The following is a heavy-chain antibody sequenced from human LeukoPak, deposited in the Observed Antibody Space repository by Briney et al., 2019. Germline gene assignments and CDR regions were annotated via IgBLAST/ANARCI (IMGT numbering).Heavy chain of an antibody. J-gene: IGHJ4*02. CDR2: ISAGGGST. V-gene: IGHV3-23*01. D-gene: IGHD3-22*01. Sequence: PGGSLRLSCAASGFTFSSYAMSWVRQAPGKGLEWVSGISAGGGSTYYADSVKGRFTISRDNSKNSLYLQMNSLRAEDTALYYCARYYDYDSRGYYYYFDYWGQGTLVTVSS. CDR1: GFTFSSYA. CDR3: ARYYDYDSRGYYYYFDY.